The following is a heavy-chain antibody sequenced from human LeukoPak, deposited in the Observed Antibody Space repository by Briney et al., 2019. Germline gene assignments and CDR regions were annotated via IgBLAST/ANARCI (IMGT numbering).Heavy chain of an antibody. D-gene: IGHD4-17*01. CDR2: ISGSSSYA. CDR3: ARVTLYAESALDY. CDR1: GFTFSDYY. J-gene: IGHJ4*02. V-gene: IGHV3-11*06. Sequence: GGSLILSCAASGFTFSDYYMSWIRQAPGKGLEWVSYISGSSSYAIYADSVKGRFTISRDNAKNSLYLQMNSLRAEDTAVYYCARVTLYAESALDYWGQGTLVTVSS.